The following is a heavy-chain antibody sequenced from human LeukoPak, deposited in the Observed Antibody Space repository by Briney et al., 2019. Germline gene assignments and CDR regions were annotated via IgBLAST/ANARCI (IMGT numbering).Heavy chain of an antibody. D-gene: IGHD1-26*01. J-gene: IGHJ4*02. CDR3: ASLGATVDY. CDR2: NYYSGST. Sequence: PSETLSLTCTVSGGSISSYYWSWIRQPPGKGLEWIGYNYYSGSTNYNPSLKSRVTISVDTSKNQFSLKLSSVTAADTAVYYCASLGATVDYWGQGTLVTVSS. V-gene: IGHV4-59*01. CDR1: GGSISSYY.